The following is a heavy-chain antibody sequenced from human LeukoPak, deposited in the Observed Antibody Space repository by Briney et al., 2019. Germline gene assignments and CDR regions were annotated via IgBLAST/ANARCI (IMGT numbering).Heavy chain of an antibody. Sequence: ASVKVSCKASGYTFTSYYMHWVRQAPGQGLEWMGIINPSGGSTSYAQKFQGRVTMTRDTSTSTVYMELSSLRSEDTAVYYCARDKGGSYYRPNYYYGMDVWGQGTTVTVSS. CDR2: INPSGGST. D-gene: IGHD1-26*01. CDR3: ARDKGGSYYRPNYYYGMDV. V-gene: IGHV1-46*01. J-gene: IGHJ6*02. CDR1: GYTFTSYY.